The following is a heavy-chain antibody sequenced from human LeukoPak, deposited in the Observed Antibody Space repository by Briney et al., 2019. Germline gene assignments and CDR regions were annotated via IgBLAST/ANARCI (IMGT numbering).Heavy chain of an antibody. Sequence: SETLSLTCTVAGGSISSGDYYWSWIRQPPGKGLEWTGYIYYSGSTYYNPSLKSRVTISVDTSKNQFSLKLSSVTAADTAVYYCASGAPGDILPRGIDYWGQGTLVTVSS. V-gene: IGHV4-30-4*08. CDR3: ASGAPGDILPRGIDY. CDR1: GGSISSGDYY. CDR2: IYYSGST. D-gene: IGHD3-10*01. J-gene: IGHJ4*02.